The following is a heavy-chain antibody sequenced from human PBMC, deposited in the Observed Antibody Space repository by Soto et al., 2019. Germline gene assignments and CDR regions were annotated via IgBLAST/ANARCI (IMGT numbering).Heavy chain of an antibody. V-gene: IGHV4-39*01. CDR1: GGSISSSSYY. CDR2: IYYSGST. CDR3: AAYYYDSSGYYYYFDY. J-gene: IGHJ4*02. Sequence: SETLSLTCTVSGGSISSSSYYWGWIRQPPGKGLEWIGSIYYSGSTYYNPSLKSRVTISVDTSKNQFSLKLSSVTAADTAVYYCAAYYYDSSGYYYYFDYWGQGTLVTVSS. D-gene: IGHD3-22*01.